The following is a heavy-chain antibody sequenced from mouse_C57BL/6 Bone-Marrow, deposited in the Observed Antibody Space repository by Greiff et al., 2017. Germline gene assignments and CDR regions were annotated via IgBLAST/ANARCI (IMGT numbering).Heavy chain of an antibody. CDR1: EYEFPSHD. CDR2: INSDGGST. V-gene: IGHV5-2*01. CDR3: ARGGVKDAMDY. J-gene: IGHJ4*01. Sequence: EVQVVESGGGLVQPGESLKLSCESTEYEFPSHDMSWVRKTPEKRLELVAAINSDGGSTYYPDTMERRFIISRDNTKKTLYLQMGSLRSEDTALYYCARGGVKDAMDYWGQGASVTVSS. D-gene: IGHD1-3*01.